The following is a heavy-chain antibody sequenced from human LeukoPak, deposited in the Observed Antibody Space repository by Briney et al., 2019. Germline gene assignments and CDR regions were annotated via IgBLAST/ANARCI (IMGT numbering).Heavy chain of an antibody. Sequence: RRSLRLSCVASGFTFNKFIMHWVRQAPGKGLEWVAVISFEESSYHYADSVRGRFTISRDKSKTTLYLQMNSLRAEDTAVYYCARDSTLYCSSSSCQSHYGMDVWGQGTTVTVSS. CDR3: ARDSTLYCSSSSCQSHYGMDV. CDR2: ISFEESSY. V-gene: IGHV3-30*04. D-gene: IGHD2-15*01. CDR1: GFTFNKFI. J-gene: IGHJ6*02.